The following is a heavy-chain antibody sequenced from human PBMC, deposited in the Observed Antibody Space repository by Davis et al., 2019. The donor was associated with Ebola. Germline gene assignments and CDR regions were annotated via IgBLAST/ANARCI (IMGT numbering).Heavy chain of an antibody. CDR3: ARAGLLIGVVTRTFRMDV. CDR1: GGSISSSSYY. J-gene: IGHJ6*03. Sequence: SETLSLTCTVSGGSISSSSYYWGWIRQPPGKGLEWIGSIYYSGSTYYNPSLKSRVTISVDTSKNQFSLKLSSVAAADTAVYYCARAGLLIGVVTRTFRMDVWGKGTTVTVSS. D-gene: IGHD3-3*01. CDR2: IYYSGST. V-gene: IGHV4-39*07.